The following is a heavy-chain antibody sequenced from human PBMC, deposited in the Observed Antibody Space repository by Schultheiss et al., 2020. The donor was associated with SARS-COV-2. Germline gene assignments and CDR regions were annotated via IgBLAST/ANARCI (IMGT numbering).Heavy chain of an antibody. V-gene: IGHV6-1*01. J-gene: IGHJ4*02. D-gene: IGHD6-13*01. CDR1: GDSVSSNSAA. Sequence: SETLSLTCAISGDSVSSNSAAWNWIRQSPSRGLEWLGRTYYRSKWYNDYAVSVKSRITINPDTSKNQFSLKLSSVTAADTAVYYCARGGYSSSWHLYWGQGTLVTVSS. CDR2: TYYRSKWYN. CDR3: ARGGYSSSWHLY.